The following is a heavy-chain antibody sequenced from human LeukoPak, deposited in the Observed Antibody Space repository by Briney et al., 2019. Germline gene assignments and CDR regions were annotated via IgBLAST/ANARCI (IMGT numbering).Heavy chain of an antibody. CDR2: INPSAGIT. J-gene: IGHJ4*02. CDR1: GYTFTSYH. V-gene: IGHV1-46*01. CDR3: ARSQYITMIVARLYQFDD. D-gene: IGHD3-22*01. Sequence: AASVKVSCKASGYTFTSYHMHWVRQAPGQGLDWMGIINPSAGITTYAQKFQGRVAMTKDTSTSTVYMELSSLRSEDTAVYYCARSQYITMIVARLYQFDDWGQGTLVTVSS.